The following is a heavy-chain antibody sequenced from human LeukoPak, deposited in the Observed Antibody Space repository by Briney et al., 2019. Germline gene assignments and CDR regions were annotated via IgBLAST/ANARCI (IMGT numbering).Heavy chain of an antibody. CDR3: ARDPPCWGGSCQFTDTTLDY. J-gene: IGHJ4*02. CDR1: GYTFTNYG. CDR2: ISASDDKT. Sequence: ASVKVSCKASGYTFTNYGITWVRQAPGQGLEWMGWISASDDKTKYSQKLQGRVTMSTDTSTNTAYMELRSLRADDTAVYYCARDPPCWGGSCQFTDTTLDYWGQGTLVTVSS. V-gene: IGHV1-18*04. D-gene: IGHD2-15*01.